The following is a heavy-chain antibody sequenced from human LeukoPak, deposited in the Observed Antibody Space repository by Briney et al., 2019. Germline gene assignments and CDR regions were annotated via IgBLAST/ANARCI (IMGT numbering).Heavy chain of an antibody. V-gene: IGHV1-46*01. Sequence: EASVEVSCKSSGDTFTSDYMHWVRQAPGQGLEWLGQINPTGHTTIGAQKFQGRVTMTRDTSTSTVYLELSSLRSDDTAVYYCAYGRHCSITSCNRGLNSWGQGTLLTVSS. CDR3: AYGRHCSITSCNRGLNS. CDR1: GDTFTSDY. D-gene: IGHD2-2*01. J-gene: IGHJ4*02. CDR2: INPTGHTT.